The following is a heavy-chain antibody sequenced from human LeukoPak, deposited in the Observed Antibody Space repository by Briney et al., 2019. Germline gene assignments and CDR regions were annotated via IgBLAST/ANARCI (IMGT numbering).Heavy chain of an antibody. CDR3: ARVIRYYYDSSGYYRP. Sequence: SETLSLTCAVYGGSFSGYYWSWIRQPPGKGLEWIGEINHSGSTNYNPSLKSRVTISVGTSKNQFSLKLSSVTAADTAVYYCARVIRYYYDSSGYYRPWGQGTLVTVSS. CDR2: INHSGST. J-gene: IGHJ5*02. D-gene: IGHD3-22*01. CDR1: GGSFSGYY. V-gene: IGHV4-34*01.